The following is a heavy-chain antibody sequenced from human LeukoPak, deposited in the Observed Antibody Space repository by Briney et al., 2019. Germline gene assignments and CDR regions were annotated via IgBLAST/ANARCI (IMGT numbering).Heavy chain of an antibody. D-gene: IGHD2-2*02. J-gene: IGHJ4*02. Sequence: PGGSLRLSCAASEFTVSSSYMSWVRQAPGKGLEWVSVVFGGGSTYYADSVKGRFTISRDTFKNTVNLEMNSLRAEDTAVYYCARIPSGVFDYWGQGTLVTVSS. CDR3: ARIPSGVFDY. CDR1: EFTVSSSY. V-gene: IGHV3-53*01. CDR2: VFGGGST.